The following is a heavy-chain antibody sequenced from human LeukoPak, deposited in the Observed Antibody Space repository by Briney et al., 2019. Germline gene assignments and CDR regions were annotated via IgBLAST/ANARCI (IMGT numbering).Heavy chain of an antibody. Sequence: PGGSLRLSCAASGFTFSSYSMNWVRQAPGKGLEWVSSISSSSSYIYYADSVKGRFTISRDNAKNSLYLQMNSLRAEDTAVYYCARAAWYYDSSGYYADDAFDIWGQGTMVTVSS. CDR1: GFTFSSYS. D-gene: IGHD3-22*01. J-gene: IGHJ3*02. V-gene: IGHV3-21*01. CDR2: ISSSSSYI. CDR3: ARAAWYYDSSGYYADDAFDI.